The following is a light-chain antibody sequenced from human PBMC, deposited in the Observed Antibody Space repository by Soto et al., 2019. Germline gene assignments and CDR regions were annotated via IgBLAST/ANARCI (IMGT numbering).Light chain of an antibody. Sequence: DIVMTQSPDSLAVSLGERATINCKSSQSVLYSSNNKNYLAWYQQKPGQPPKLLIYWASTRESGVPDRFSGSGYGKDFPLTLSSLQAEDVAVYYCQQYYSTPVTFCGGTKVEIK. CDR3: QQYYSTPVT. CDR1: QSVLYSSNNKNY. J-gene: IGKJ4*01. CDR2: WAS. V-gene: IGKV4-1*01.